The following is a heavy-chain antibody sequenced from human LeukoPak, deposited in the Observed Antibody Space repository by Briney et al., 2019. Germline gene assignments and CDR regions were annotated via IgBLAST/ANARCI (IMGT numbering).Heavy chain of an antibody. CDR1: GGTFSSYA. D-gene: IGHD3-22*01. Sequence: GASVKVSCKASGGTFSSYAISWVRQAPGQGLEWMGRIIPILGIANYAQKFQGRVTITADKSTSTAYMELSSLRSEDTAVYYCAREYYYDSSGPASLGMDVWGQGTTVTVSS. V-gene: IGHV1-69*04. J-gene: IGHJ6*02. CDR3: AREYYYDSSGPASLGMDV. CDR2: IIPILGIA.